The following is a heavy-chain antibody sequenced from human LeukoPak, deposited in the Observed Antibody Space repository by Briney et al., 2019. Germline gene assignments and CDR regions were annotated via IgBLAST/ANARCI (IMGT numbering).Heavy chain of an antibody. D-gene: IGHD2-2*01. CDR3: ARGRVPAARSGAHGAFDI. CDR2: ISAYNGNT. CDR1: GYTFTSYG. V-gene: IGHV1-18*01. Sequence: ASVNVSCKASGYTFTSYGISWVRQAPGQGLEWMGGISAYNGNTNYAQKLQGRVTMTTDTSTSTAYMELRSLRSNDTAVYYCARGRVPAARSGAHGAFDIWGQGTMVTVSS. J-gene: IGHJ3*02.